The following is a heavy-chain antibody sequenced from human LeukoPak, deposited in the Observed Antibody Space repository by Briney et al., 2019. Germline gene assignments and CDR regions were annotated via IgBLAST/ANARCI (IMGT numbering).Heavy chain of an antibody. CDR1: GFTFSSYW. CDR2: INTDGSST. V-gene: IGHV3-74*01. Sequence: GGSLRLSCAASGFTFSSYWMHWVRHAPGKGLVWVSRINTDGSSTSYADSVKGRFTISRDNAKNTLSLQMNSLRAEDTAVYYCARDGGQMATIFWYFDLWGRGTLVTVSS. CDR3: ARDGGQMATIFWYFDL. J-gene: IGHJ2*01. D-gene: IGHD5-24*01.